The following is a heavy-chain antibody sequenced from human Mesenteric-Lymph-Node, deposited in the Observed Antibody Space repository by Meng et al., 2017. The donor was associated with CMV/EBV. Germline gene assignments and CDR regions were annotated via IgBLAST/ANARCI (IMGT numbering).Heavy chain of an antibody. CDR2: IYYSEST. V-gene: IGHV4-31*02. D-gene: IGHD6-19*01. Sequence: SGGSISIGGYYWTWIRQYPGEGLEWIGYIYYSESTYYNPSLQSRLAISADTSKNQFSLKLNSVTAADTAVYYCARDNSGWGWYFDLWGRGSLVTVSS. CDR3: ARDNSGWGWYFDL. CDR1: GGSISIGGYY. J-gene: IGHJ2*01.